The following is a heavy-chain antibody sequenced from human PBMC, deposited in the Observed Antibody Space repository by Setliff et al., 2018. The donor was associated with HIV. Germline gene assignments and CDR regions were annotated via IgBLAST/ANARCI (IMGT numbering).Heavy chain of an antibody. J-gene: IGHJ4*02. Sequence: PSETLSLTCAVSGYSISSGCYWGWIRQPPGKGLEWIGSMYHTGSTYYSPSLNSRFTISVDTSKNQFSLKLRSVTAADTAVYYCTRDLTGFGSIFKYWGQGTLVTVSS. CDR3: TRDLTGFGSIFKY. CDR1: GYSISSGCY. D-gene: IGHD2-21*01. V-gene: IGHV4-38-2*02. CDR2: MYHTGST.